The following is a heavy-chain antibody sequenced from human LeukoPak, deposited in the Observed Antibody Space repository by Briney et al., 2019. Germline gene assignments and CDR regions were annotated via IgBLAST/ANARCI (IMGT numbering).Heavy chain of an antibody. CDR1: GYTFTSYG. J-gene: IGHJ5*02. CDR2: ISAYNGNT. V-gene: IGHV1-18*01. Sequence: ASVKVSCTASGYTFTSYGISWVRQAPGQGLEWMGWISAYNGNTNYAQKLQGRVTMTTDTSTSTDYMELRSLRSDDTAVYYCATDWPSTMGWFDPWGQGTLVTVSS. D-gene: IGHD3-10*01. CDR3: ATDWPSTMGWFDP.